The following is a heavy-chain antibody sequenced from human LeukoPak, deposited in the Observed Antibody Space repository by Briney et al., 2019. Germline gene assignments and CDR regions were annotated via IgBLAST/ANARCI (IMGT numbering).Heavy chain of an antibody. J-gene: IGHJ4*02. D-gene: IGHD3-10*01. Sequence: GGSLRLSCSTSGFTFSRFSMRWVRQAPGKGLEWVASIYVTGNFISYAGSVKGRFTISRDNADNSVYLQMSSLRADDTAVYYCAREFNTIGNFDYWGQGTLVTVSS. CDR3: AREFNTIGNFDY. V-gene: IGHV3-21*06. CDR2: IYVTGNFI. CDR1: GFTFSRFS.